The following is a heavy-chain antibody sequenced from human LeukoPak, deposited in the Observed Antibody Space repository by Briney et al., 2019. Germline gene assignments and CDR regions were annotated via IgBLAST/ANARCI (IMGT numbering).Heavy chain of an antibody. D-gene: IGHD1-26*01. V-gene: IGHV3-48*03. CDR2: INDGGNII. CDR1: GFTFSNFE. Sequence: GGSLRLSCEVSGFTFSNFEMAWVRQGPGMGLEWLAYINDGGNIIRYADTVRGRFTISRDSVKKSGFLQMNSLRVDDTAFYYCAGGPQFSGSHGFWGQGTLVTVSS. J-gene: IGHJ4*02. CDR3: AGGPQFSGSHGF.